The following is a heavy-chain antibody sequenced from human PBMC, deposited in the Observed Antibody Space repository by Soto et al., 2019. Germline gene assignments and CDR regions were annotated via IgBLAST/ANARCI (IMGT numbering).Heavy chain of an antibody. J-gene: IGHJ4*02. V-gene: IGHV4-31*03. D-gene: IGHD4-17*01. CDR2: IYYSGST. CDR1: GGSISSGGYY. Sequence: QVQLQESGPGLVKPSQTLSLTCTVSGGSISSGGYYWSWIRQHPGKGLEWIGYIYYSGSTYYNPSPQSRVTISVDTSKNQFSLKLSSVTAADTAVYYCARVVLGADYGDYSSQTDYWGQGTLVTVSS. CDR3: ARVVLGADYGDYSSQTDY.